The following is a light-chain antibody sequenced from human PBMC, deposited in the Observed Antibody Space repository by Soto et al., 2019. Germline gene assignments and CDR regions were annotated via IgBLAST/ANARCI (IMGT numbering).Light chain of an antibody. Sequence: QSALTQPASVSGSPGQSITISCTGTSSDIGGYNLVSWYQQHPGKAPKRMIYDVSNRPSGVSNRFSGSKSGNTASLTISGLQAEDESDYYCSSYTSSSALVVFGTGTKLTVL. CDR1: SSDIGGYNL. J-gene: IGLJ1*01. CDR3: SSYTSSSALVV. CDR2: DVS. V-gene: IGLV2-14*01.